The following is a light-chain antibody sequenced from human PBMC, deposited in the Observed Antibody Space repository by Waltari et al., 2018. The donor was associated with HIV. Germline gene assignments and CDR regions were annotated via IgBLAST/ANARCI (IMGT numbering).Light chain of an antibody. J-gene: IGLJ2*01. V-gene: IGLV4-69*01. Sequence: QLVLTQSPSASASLGASVKLTCTLSSGHSNYAIAWYQQQPEKGPRYLMTLNSDGSHSKGDGIPDRFSGSSSGAERHITISSLQSEDEADYYCQTWGTGVQVFGGGTKLTVL. CDR2: LNSDGSH. CDR1: SGHSNYA. CDR3: QTWGTGVQV.